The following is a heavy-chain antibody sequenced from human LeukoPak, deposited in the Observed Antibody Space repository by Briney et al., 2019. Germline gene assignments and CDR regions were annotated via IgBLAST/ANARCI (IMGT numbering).Heavy chain of an antibody. J-gene: IGHJ4*02. V-gene: IGHV3-49*03. CDR3: TSPSPVTSGYYYFDY. CDR2: IRSKAYGGTT. CDR1: GFTFSNYI. D-gene: IGHD4-17*01. Sequence: GGSLRLSCAASGFTFSNYIMSWFRQAPGKGLEWVGFIRSKAYGGTTEYAASVKGRFTISRDDSKSIAYLQMNSLKTEDTAVYYCTSPSPVTSGYYYFDYWGQGTLVTVSS.